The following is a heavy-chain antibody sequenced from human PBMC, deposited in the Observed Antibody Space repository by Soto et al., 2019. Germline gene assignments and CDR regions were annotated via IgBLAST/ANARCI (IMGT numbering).Heavy chain of an antibody. D-gene: IGHD6-6*01. Sequence: QVQLMQSGGEVKMPGASVEVSCKTSGYMFTTYGMSWVRQAAGQGLEWMAWISAYNGNTKYAQKFEGRVTMTPDTSTSTLSMELRDLTSDDTAIYYCARTGGGMAARPLEYWGQGTLVIVSS. CDR1: GYMFTTYG. CDR3: ARTGGGMAARPLEY. V-gene: IGHV1-18*01. CDR2: ISAYNGNT. J-gene: IGHJ4*02.